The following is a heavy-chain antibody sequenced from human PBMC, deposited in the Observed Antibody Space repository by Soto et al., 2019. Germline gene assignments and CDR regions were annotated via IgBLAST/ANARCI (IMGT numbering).Heavy chain of an antibody. Sequence: QVQLVQSGAEVKKPGASVKVSCKASGYTFTSYYMHWVRQAPGQGLEWMGIINPSGGSTSYAQKLQGRVTMTRETSTSTVYMELSSLRSEDTAVYYCGSCITIFGVKNYWGQGTLVTVSS. V-gene: IGHV1-46*03. CDR1: GYTFTSYY. J-gene: IGHJ4*02. CDR3: GSCITIFGVKNY. D-gene: IGHD3-3*01. CDR2: INPSGGST.